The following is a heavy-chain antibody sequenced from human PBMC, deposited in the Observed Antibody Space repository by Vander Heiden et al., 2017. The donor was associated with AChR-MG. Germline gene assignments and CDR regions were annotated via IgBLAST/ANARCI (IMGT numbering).Heavy chain of an antibody. CDR1: GFTLSYYS. J-gene: IGHJ4*02. Sequence: EVQLVESGGGLVKPGGSLRLSCAGPGFTLSYYSMNWVRQAPGKGREWVSSISSSGSYRYYADSVKGRFTISRDSANNSLYLQMDSLRVEDTAVYYCARDPWGNFDSWGQGTLVTVSS. V-gene: IGHV3-21*01. CDR3: ARDPWGNFDS. CDR2: ISSSGSYR. D-gene: IGHD3-16*01.